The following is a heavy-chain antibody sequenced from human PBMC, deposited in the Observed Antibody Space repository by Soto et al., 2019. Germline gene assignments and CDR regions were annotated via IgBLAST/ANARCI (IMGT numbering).Heavy chain of an antibody. CDR1: GFTFSSYW. J-gene: IGHJ6*02. CDR2: IKQDGSEK. Sequence: GGSLRLSCAASGFTFSSYWMSWVRQAPGKGLEWVANIKQDGSEKYYVDSVKGRFTISRDNAKNSLYLQMNSLRAEDTAVYDCARIHFWSGYYWVGWHYGMDVWGQGTTVTVS. CDR3: ARIHFWSGYYWVGWHYGMDV. D-gene: IGHD3-3*02. V-gene: IGHV3-7*01.